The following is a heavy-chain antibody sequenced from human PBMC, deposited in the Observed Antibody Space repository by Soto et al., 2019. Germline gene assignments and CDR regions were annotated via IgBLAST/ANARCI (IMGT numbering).Heavy chain of an antibody. J-gene: IGHJ1*01. V-gene: IGHV3-11*01. CDR3: ARGGRYIVVVVAAY. CDR1: GFTFSDYN. CDR2: ISSSGSTI. Sequence: GSLRRYCAASGFTFSDYNMSWIRQAPGKGLEWVSYISSSGSTIYYADSVKGRFTISRDNAKNSLYLQMNSLRAEDTAVYYCARGGRYIVVVVAAYWGQGTLVTVSS. D-gene: IGHD2-15*01.